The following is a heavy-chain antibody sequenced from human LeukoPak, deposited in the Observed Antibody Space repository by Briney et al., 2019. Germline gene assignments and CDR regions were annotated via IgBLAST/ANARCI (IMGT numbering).Heavy chain of an antibody. Sequence: SQTLSLTCTVSGGSISSGSYYWSWIRQPAGKGLEWIGRIYTSGSTNYNPSLKSRVTISVDTSKNQISLKLSSVTAADTAVYYCARDCILRFCTHWGQGTLVTVSS. V-gene: IGHV4-61*02. CDR1: GGSISSGSYY. CDR2: IYTSGST. D-gene: IGHD3-3*01. CDR3: ARDCILRFCTH. J-gene: IGHJ4*02.